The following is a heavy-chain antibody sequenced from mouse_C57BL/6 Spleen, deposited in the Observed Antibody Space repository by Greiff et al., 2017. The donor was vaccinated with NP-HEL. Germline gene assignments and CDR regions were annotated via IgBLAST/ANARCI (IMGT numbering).Heavy chain of an antibody. CDR1: GYTFTDYY. CDR3: ARSIYYGNPRDAMDY. D-gene: IGHD2-1*01. J-gene: IGHJ4*01. V-gene: IGHV1-26*01. Sequence: VQLQQSGPELVKPGASVKISCKASGYTFTDYYMNWVKQSHGKSLEWIGDINPNNGGTSYNQKFKGKATLTVDKSSSTAYMELRSLTSEDSAVYYCARSIYYGNPRDAMDYWGQGTSVTVSS. CDR2: INPNNGGT.